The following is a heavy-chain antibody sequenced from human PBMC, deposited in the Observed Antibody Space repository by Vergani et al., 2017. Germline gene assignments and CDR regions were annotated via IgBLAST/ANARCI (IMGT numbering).Heavy chain of an antibody. D-gene: IGHD5-24*01. V-gene: IGHV3-23*01. Sequence: EVQLLEPGGGLVQPGGSLRPSCAASGFTFSSYAMSWVRQAPGKGLEWVSAISARYPSTYYADSGKGRFTISRDNTKNMLYLQMNSLRSEDTAVYYCARPCRDGYNVLSYTPHYYYMDVWGKGTTVTVSS. CDR3: ARPCRDGYNVLSYTPHYYYMDV. J-gene: IGHJ6*03. CDR1: GFTFSSYA. CDR2: ISARYPST.